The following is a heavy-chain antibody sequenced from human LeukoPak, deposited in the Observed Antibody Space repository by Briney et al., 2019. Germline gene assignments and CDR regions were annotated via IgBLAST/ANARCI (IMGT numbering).Heavy chain of an antibody. Sequence: GGSLRLSCAASGFTVSSNYMSWVRQAPGKGLEWVSVIYSGGSTNYSASAKGRFTIFRENSKTTLYLQMNSLRAEDTAVYYCARDPGRITMVRGVIRYNWFDPWGQGTLVTVSS. J-gene: IGHJ5*02. D-gene: IGHD3-10*01. CDR3: ARDPGRITMVRGVIRYNWFDP. CDR2: IYSGGST. V-gene: IGHV3-66*01. CDR1: GFTVSSNY.